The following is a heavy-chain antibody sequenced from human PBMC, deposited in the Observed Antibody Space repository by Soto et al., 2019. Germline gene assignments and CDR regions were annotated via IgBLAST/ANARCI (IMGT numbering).Heavy chain of an antibody. V-gene: IGHV4-59*12. J-gene: IGHJ3*02. CDR2: INHSGST. CDR3: ARGLDGDYERAFDI. D-gene: IGHD4-17*01. CDR1: GGSISSYY. Sequence: SETLSLTCTVSGGSISSYYWSWIRQPPGKGLEWIGYINHSGSTNYNPSLKSRVTISVDTSKNQFSLKLSSVTAADTAVYYCARGLDGDYERAFDIWGQGTMVTVSS.